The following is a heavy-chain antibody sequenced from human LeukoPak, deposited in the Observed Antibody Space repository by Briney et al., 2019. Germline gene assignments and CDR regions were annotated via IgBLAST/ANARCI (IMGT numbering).Heavy chain of an antibody. V-gene: IGHV3-21*01. CDR2: ISSSSSYI. D-gene: IGHD3-10*01. Sequence: GGSLRLSCAASGFTFSSYSMNWVRQAPGKGLEWVSSISSSSSYIYYADSVKGRFTISRDNAKNSLYLQMNSLRAEDTAVYYCARDPYVDYYGSGSGYWGQGTLVTVSS. J-gene: IGHJ4*02. CDR3: ARDPYVDYYGSGSGY. CDR1: GFTFSSYS.